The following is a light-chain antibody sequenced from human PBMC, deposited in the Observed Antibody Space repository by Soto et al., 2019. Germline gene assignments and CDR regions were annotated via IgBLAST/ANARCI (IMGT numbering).Light chain of an antibody. CDR3: SSYTSISSIGV. CDR2: EVS. J-gene: IGLJ1*01. CDR1: GSDVVSYKY. Sequence: SALTQPASVSVCPGQSITISCTGTGSDVVSYKYVSWYQQHPGKAPKLIIFEVSNRPSGVSDRFSGSKSGNTASLTISGLQAEDEADYYCSSYTSISSIGVFGTGTKVTVL. V-gene: IGLV2-14*01.